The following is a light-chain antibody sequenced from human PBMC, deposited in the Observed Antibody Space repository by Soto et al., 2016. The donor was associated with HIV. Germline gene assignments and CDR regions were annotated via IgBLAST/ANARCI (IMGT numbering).Light chain of an antibody. CDR1: QSLLHSNGYKY. J-gene: IGKJ1*01. V-gene: IGKV2-28*01. Sequence: DIVMTQSPLSLSVTPGEPASISCRSSQSLLHSNGYKYLDWYLQKPGQSPQLLIYWGSNRASGVPDRFSGSGSGTDFTLKISRVEAEDVGVYYCMQALQAWTFGQGTKVEIK. CDR2: WGS. CDR3: MQALQAWT.